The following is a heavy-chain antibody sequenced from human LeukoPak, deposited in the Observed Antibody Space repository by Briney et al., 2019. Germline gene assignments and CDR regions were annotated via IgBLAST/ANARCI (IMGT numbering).Heavy chain of an antibody. J-gene: IGHJ5*02. Sequence: GGSLRLSCAASGFTFSSYAMSWVRQAPGKGLEWVSAISGSGGSTYYADSVKGRFTISRDNSKNTLYLQMNSLRAEDTAVYYCAKGIAVACIFSWFDPWGQGTLVTVSS. D-gene: IGHD6-19*01. CDR2: ISGSGGST. CDR3: AKGIAVACIFSWFDP. V-gene: IGHV3-23*01. CDR1: GFTFSSYA.